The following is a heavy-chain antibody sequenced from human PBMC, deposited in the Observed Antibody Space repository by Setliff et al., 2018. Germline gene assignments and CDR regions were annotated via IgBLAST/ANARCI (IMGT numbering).Heavy chain of an antibody. CDR2: INTNTGNP. D-gene: IGHD3-22*01. J-gene: IGHJ6*03. CDR1: GYTFSSYA. CDR3: VREGVDSRSSTDYRYYMDV. V-gene: IGHV7-4-1*02. Sequence: GASVKVSCKASGYTFSSYAMGWMRQAPGQRLEWMGWINTNTGNPSYAQDFTGRLVFSLDTSVSTAYLQISSLRSDDTAVYYCVREGVDSRSSTDYRYYMDVWGKGTTVTVSS.